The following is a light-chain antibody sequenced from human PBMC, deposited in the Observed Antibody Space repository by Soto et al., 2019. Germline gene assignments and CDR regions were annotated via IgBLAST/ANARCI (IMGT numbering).Light chain of an antibody. CDR2: GAS. CDR1: QSVSRSY. V-gene: IGKV3-20*01. CDR3: QQYASSPPT. Sequence: EIVLTQSPGTLSLSPGARATLSCRASQSVSRSYLAWYQQKPGQPPRLLIYGASNRATGIPDRFSGSGSGTDFTLTIGRLEPEDFAVYYCQQYASSPPTFGGGTKVEIK. J-gene: IGKJ4*01.